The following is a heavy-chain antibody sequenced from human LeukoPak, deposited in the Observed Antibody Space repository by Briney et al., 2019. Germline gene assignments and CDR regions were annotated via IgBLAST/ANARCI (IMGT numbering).Heavy chain of an antibody. V-gene: IGHV1-69*04. Sequence: SVKVSCKASGGTFSSSAITWVRQAPGQGLEWMGRIIPMVGLINYAQKFQGRVTITADKSTTTAYMDLSSLRSEDSAVYYCATNKYYYEISGSRDAFDKWGQGTKVIVSS. J-gene: IGHJ3*02. CDR3: ATNKYYYEISGSRDAFDK. D-gene: IGHD3-22*01. CDR2: IIPMVGLI. CDR1: GGTFSSSA.